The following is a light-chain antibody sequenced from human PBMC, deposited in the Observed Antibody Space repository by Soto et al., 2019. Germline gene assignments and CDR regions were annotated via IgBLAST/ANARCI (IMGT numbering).Light chain of an antibody. V-gene: IGKV1-39*01. CDR3: QQSYSTPRT. J-gene: IGKJ3*01. CDR2: FTS. CDR1: ENIGSY. Sequence: DIQMTQSPSSLSASVGDTVTITCRPGENIGSYLNWYQQRPGKAPELLIYFTSRLQSGVPSRFSGSGSGTDFTLTINSLQFEDSATYYCQQSYSTPRTFGPGTKVDNK.